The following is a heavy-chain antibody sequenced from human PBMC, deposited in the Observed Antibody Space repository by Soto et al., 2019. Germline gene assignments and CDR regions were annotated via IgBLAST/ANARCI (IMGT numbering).Heavy chain of an antibody. V-gene: IGHV4-38-2*02. Sequence: PSETLSLTCAVSGYSISSGYYWGWIRQPPGKGLEWIGSIYHSGSNYYNPSLKSRVTISVDTSKNQFSLKLSSVTAADTAVYYCARDKIVAGVDYWGQGTLVTVSS. D-gene: IGHD5-12*01. J-gene: IGHJ4*02. CDR3: ARDKIVAGVDY. CDR2: IYHSGSN. CDR1: GYSISSGYY.